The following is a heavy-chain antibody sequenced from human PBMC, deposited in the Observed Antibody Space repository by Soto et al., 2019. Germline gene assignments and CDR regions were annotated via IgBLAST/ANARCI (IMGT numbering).Heavy chain of an antibody. Sequence: SETLSLTCAVSGGSISSSNWWSWVRQPPGKGLEWIGEIYHSGSTNYNPSLKSRVTISVDKSKNQFSLQLNSVTPEDTAVYYCARAVYSGYPDYYYYYMDVWGQGTMVTVSS. D-gene: IGHD5-12*01. J-gene: IGHJ6*03. CDR2: IYHSGST. CDR3: ARAVYSGYPDYYYYYMDV. V-gene: IGHV4-4*02. CDR1: GGSISSSNW.